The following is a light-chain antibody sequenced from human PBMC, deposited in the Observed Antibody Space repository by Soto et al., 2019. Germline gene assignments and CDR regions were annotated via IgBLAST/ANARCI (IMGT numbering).Light chain of an antibody. CDR3: QQYNTWPRT. V-gene: IGKV3-15*01. J-gene: IGKJ1*01. CDR2: GAS. Sequence: EVLLTQSPATLCLSPGERATLPCRASQSVSRYVAWYQQKPGQAPRVLIFGASTRATSSPARFTGSRAGTEFTLTISSLQSEDFAVYYCQQYNTWPRTFGQGTKVDIK. CDR1: QSVSRY.